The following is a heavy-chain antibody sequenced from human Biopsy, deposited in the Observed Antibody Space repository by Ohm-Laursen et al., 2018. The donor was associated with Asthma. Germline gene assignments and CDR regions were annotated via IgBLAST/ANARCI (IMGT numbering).Heavy chain of an antibody. J-gene: IGHJ1*01. CDR3: ARTFHFWSPYHAEHYQL. CDR2: IKHDGSEE. V-gene: IGHV3-7*01. CDR1: GFTFGDYW. Sequence: SLGLACTASGFTFGDYWMSWVRQVPGEGLEWVANIKHDGSEENHVDSLKGRFTISRDNAKNSLYLQMNSLSAEDTAVYYCARTFHFWSPYHAEHYQLWGQGTLVTVSS. D-gene: IGHD3-3*02.